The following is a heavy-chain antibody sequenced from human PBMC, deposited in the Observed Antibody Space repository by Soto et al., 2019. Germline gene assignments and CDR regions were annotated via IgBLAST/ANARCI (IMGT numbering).Heavy chain of an antibody. V-gene: IGHV6-1*01. CDR1: GDSVSSNSAA. J-gene: IGHJ5*02. D-gene: IGHD3-10*01. CDR2: TYYRSKWYN. Sequence: SQTLSLTCAISGDSVSSNSAAWNWIRQSPSRGLEWLGRTYYRSKWYNDYAVSVKSRITINPDTSKNQFSLQLNSVTPEDTAVYYCARDPVPRRAPYTWFDPWGQGTLVNVSS. CDR3: ARDPVPRRAPYTWFDP.